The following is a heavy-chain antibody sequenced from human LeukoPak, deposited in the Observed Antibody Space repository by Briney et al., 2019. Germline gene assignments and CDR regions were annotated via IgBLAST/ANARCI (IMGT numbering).Heavy chain of an antibody. D-gene: IGHD1-20*01. CDR3: AREPARNNWALDY. Sequence: GSLRLSCAASGFTFSSYAMSWIRQPPGKGLEWIGEINHSGSTNYNPSLKSRVTISVDTSKNQFSLKLSSVTAADTAVYYCAREPARNNWALDYWGQGTLVTVSS. J-gene: IGHJ4*02. CDR2: INHSGST. V-gene: IGHV4-34*01. CDR1: GFTFSSYA.